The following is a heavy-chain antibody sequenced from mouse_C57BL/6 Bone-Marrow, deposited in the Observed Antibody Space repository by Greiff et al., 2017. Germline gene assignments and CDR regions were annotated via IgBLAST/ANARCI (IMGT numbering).Heavy chain of an antibody. V-gene: IGHV1-64*01. Sequence: VQLQQPGAELVKPGASVKLSCKASGYTFTSSWMHWVKQRPGQGLEWIGMIHPNSGSTNYNEKFKSKATLTVDKSSSTAYMQLSSLTSEDSAVYYCARFGYSWYFDVWGTGTTVTVSS. J-gene: IGHJ1*03. CDR3: ARFGYSWYFDV. CDR2: IHPNSGST. D-gene: IGHD2-3*01. CDR1: GYTFTSSW.